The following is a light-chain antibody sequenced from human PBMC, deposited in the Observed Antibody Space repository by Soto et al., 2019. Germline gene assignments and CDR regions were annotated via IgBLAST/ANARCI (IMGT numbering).Light chain of an antibody. CDR1: QSISSY. CDR2: AAS. Sequence: DIQMTQSPSSLSASVGDRVTITCRASQSISSYLNWYQQKPGKAPKLLIYAASSLQSGVPSRFSGSGSGTDFTLTISSLQPEDFATYYCQQSSRTPHAFGQGTKVDIK. J-gene: IGKJ1*01. V-gene: IGKV1-39*01. CDR3: QQSSRTPHA.